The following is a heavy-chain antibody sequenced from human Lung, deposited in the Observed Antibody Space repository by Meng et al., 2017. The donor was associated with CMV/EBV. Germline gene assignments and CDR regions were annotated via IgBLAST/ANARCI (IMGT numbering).Heavy chain of an antibody. V-gene: IGHV3-48*04. CDR3: ARGGITIFGVVTRVMDV. D-gene: IGHD3-3*01. CDR1: AFTFSSYS. Sequence: GGFLRPSCPPPAFTFSSYSMNWVRQAPGKGRGWVSYISSSSSTIYYADSVKGRFTISRDNAKNSLYLQMNSLRGGDTAVYYCARGGITIFGVVTRVMDVWGQGTTVTVSS. CDR2: ISSSSSTI. J-gene: IGHJ6*02.